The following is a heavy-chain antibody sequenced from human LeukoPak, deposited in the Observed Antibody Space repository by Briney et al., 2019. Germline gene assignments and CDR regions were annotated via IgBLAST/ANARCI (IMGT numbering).Heavy chain of an antibody. CDR1: GGSISSHY. CDR3: ARDRCLDF. J-gene: IGHJ4*02. Sequence: SETLSLTCTVSGGSISSHYWSWIRQPPGKGLEWIGYIYYSGGTNYNPSLRSRVTISVDTSKNQFSLKLSSVTAADTAVYYCARDRCLDFWGQGSLVTVSS. V-gene: IGHV4-59*11. CDR2: IYYSGGT. D-gene: IGHD4-17*01.